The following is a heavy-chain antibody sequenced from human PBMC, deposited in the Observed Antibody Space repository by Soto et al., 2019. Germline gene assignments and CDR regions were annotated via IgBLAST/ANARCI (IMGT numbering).Heavy chain of an antibody. CDR1: GFTFSSYA. CDR2: ISYDGSNK. CDR3: ARGEVDTAMVLVD. V-gene: IGHV3-30-3*01. D-gene: IGHD5-18*01. J-gene: IGHJ4*02. Sequence: GGSLRLSCAASGFTFSSYAMHWVRQAPGKGLEWVAVISYDGSNKYYADSVKGRFTISRDNSKNTLYLQMNSLRAEDTAVYYCARGEVDTAMVLVDWGQGTLVTVSS.